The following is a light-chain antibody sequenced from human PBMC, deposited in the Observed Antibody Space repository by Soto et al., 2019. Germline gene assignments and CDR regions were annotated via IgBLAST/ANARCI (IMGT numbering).Light chain of an antibody. CDR1: SSDIGTYDH. V-gene: IGLV2-14*01. J-gene: IGLJ1*01. CDR2: SVS. Sequence: QSALTQPASVSGSPGQSITISCSGTSSDIGTYDHVAWFQQFPGKTPKLMIYSVSNRPSGVSYRFSGSKSGNTASLTISGLQAEDEADYYCISYTDSRSYVFGTGTKLTVL. CDR3: ISYTDSRSYV.